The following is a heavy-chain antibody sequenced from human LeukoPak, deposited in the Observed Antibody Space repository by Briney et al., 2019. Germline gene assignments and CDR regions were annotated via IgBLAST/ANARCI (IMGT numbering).Heavy chain of an antibody. Sequence: GGSRRLSCAVSGFSINHYYMTWIRQTPGKGLDWVSVIYTGGSTNYGDSVKGRFTISRDNSKNTLYLQMNSLRADDTAIYYCVRGQSYCGADCYSDWGQGTLVTVSS. J-gene: IGHJ4*02. CDR1: GFSINHYY. V-gene: IGHV3-66*01. CDR2: IYTGGST. D-gene: IGHD2-21*02. CDR3: VRGQSYCGADCYSD.